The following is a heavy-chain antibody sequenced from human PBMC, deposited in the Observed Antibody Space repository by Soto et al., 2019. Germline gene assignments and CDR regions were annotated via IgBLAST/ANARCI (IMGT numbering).Heavy chain of an antibody. D-gene: IGHD3-10*01. V-gene: IGHV1-24*01. CDR2: FDPEDGET. Sequence: ASVKVSCKVSGYTLTELSMHWVRQAPGKGLEWMGGFDPEDGETIYAQKFQGRVTMTEDTSTDTAYMELSSLRSEDTAVYYCATALLWFGTSPIPFDPWGQGTLVTVSS. CDR3: ATALLWFGTSPIPFDP. CDR1: GYTLTELS. J-gene: IGHJ5*02.